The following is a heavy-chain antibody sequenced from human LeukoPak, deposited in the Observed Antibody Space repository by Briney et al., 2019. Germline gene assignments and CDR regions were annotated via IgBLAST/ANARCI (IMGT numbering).Heavy chain of an antibody. CDR2: TIPLFGTA. D-gene: IGHD2-2*02. CDR3: AKDRPGRYCSTISCYSASPFDP. J-gene: IGHJ5*02. Sequence: ASVKVSCKASGGTVSRYPISWVRQAPGQGLEWMGGTIPLFGTANYAQKFQGRVTITADESTGTAYMELSSLRSEDTAVYYCAKDRPGRYCSTISCYSASPFDPWGQGTLVTVSS. V-gene: IGHV1-69*13. CDR1: GGTVSRYP.